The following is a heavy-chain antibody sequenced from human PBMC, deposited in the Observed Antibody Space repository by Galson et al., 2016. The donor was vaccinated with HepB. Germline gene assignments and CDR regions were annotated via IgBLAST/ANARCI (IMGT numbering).Heavy chain of an antibody. V-gene: IGHV3-74*01. CDR3: SRDRNFAADT. CDR2: INGDGSTT. Sequence: SLRLSCAASKFIFRGFWMQWVRQAPGEGLKWVARINGDGSTTVYADSVKGRFIISRDNVNYILFLQMTSLRAEDTAVYFCSRDRNFAADTWGQGTLVTVSS. D-gene: IGHD6-13*01. J-gene: IGHJ5*02. CDR1: KFIFRGFW.